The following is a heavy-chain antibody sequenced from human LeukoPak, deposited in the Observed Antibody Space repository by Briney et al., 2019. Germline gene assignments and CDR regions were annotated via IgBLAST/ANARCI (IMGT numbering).Heavy chain of an antibody. V-gene: IGHV4-34*01. CDR2: INHSGST. J-gene: IGHJ3*02. CDR1: GGSFRGYY. CDR3: ARRRQITMIVVVIADAFDI. Sequence: SETLSLTCAVYGGSFRGYYWSWIRQPPGKGLEWIGEINHSGSTNYNPSLKSRVTISVDTSKNQFSLKLSSVTAADTAVYYCARRRQITMIVVVIADAFDIWGQGTMVTVSS. D-gene: IGHD3-22*01.